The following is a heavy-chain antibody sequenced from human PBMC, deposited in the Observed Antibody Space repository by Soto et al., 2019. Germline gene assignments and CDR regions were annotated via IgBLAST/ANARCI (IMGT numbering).Heavy chain of an antibody. CDR3: ARIVRSYDTSGAFDV. J-gene: IGHJ3*01. V-gene: IGHV2-70*01. CDR2: IDWYDDK. Sequence: SGPTLVNPTQTLTLTCTFSGFSLSSNGVGVGWIRQPPGKALEWLALIDWYDDKYYSTSLKSRLTITKDTSKNQVVLTMTNMDPVDAATYYCARIVRSYDTSGAFDVWGPGTMVTVSS. D-gene: IGHD3-22*01. CDR1: GFSLSSNGVG.